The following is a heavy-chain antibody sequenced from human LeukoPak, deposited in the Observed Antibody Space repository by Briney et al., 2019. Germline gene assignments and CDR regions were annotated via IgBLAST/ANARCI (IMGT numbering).Heavy chain of an antibody. V-gene: IGHV4-39*07. J-gene: IGHJ6*04. CDR1: GGSITSSGYY. CDR3: AREAQDPALLDV. D-gene: IGHD2-15*01. Sequence: TSETLSLTCTVSGGSITSSGYYWGWLRQPPGKGLEWIGSIYYSGSTNHSPSLKSRVTISVDTSKNQFSLKLSSVTAADTAVYYCAREAQDPALLDVWGKGTTVTVSS. CDR2: IYYSGST.